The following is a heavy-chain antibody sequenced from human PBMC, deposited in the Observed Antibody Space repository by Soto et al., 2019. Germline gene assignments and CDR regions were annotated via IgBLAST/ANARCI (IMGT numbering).Heavy chain of an antibody. CDR1: GFTFSSYA. D-gene: IGHD3-22*01. CDR3: AKLGKYYYDSSGYYG. CDR2: ISGSGGST. J-gene: IGHJ4*02. Sequence: GGSLRLSCAASGFTFSSYAMSWVRQSPGKGLEWVSAISGSGGSTYYADSVKGRFTISRDNSKNTLYLQMNSLRAEDTAVYYCAKLGKYYYDSSGYYGWGQGTLVTVSS. V-gene: IGHV3-23*01.